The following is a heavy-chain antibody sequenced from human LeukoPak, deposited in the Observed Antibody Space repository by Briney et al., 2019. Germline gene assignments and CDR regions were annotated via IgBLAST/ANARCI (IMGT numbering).Heavy chain of an antibody. V-gene: IGHV1-69*05. J-gene: IGHJ5*02. CDR2: IIPISGIP. Sequence: SVKVSCKASGGIFSSYVISWVRQAPGQGLDWMGGIIPISGIPNYAQNFQGRVTITTDESTNTAYMELSSLTSEDTAVYYCASHGSPKLIATSGHPPLGWFDPWGQGTLVTVSS. CDR3: ASHGSPKLIATSGHPPLGWFDP. CDR1: GGIFSSYV. D-gene: IGHD6-13*01.